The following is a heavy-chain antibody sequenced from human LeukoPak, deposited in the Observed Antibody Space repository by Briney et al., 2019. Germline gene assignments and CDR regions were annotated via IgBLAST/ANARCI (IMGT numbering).Heavy chain of an antibody. J-gene: IGHJ3*02. V-gene: IGHV3-23*01. D-gene: IGHD6-13*01. CDR2: ISGSGGST. CDR1: GFTFSSYA. CDR3: AKAIAAAGSGGAFDI. Sequence: PGGSLRLSCAAPGFTFSSYAMSWVRQAPGKGLEWVSAISGSGGSTYYADSVKGRFTISRDNSKNTLYLQMNSLRAEDTAVYYCAKAIAAAGSGGAFDIWGQGTMVTVSS.